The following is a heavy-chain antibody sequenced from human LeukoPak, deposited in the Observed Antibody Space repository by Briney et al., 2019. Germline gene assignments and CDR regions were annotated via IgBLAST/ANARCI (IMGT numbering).Heavy chain of an antibody. CDR3: ASILEWLRDDAFDI. CDR2: IYPGDSDT. CDR1: GYSFTSYW. J-gene: IGHJ3*02. D-gene: IGHD3-3*01. V-gene: IGHV5-51*01. Sequence: TGESLQISCKGSGYSFTSYWIGWVRQVPGKGLEWMGIIYPGDSDTRYSPSFQGQVTISADKSISTAYLQWSSLKASDTAMYYCASILEWLRDDAFDIWGQGTMVTVSS.